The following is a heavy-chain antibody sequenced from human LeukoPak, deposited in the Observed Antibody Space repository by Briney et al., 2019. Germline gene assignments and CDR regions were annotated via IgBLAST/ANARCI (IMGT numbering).Heavy chain of an antibody. CDR3: ARVVEPLAANSLAY. CDR2: LSSDGHK. J-gene: IGHJ4*02. Sequence: PGGSLRLFCAPSGLTVITKDMTWARQAPGKGLEWVSVLSSDGHKKYADSVEGRFYIYRDNYKQTLFLEMTRLRPEHTGVLLCARVVEPLAANSLAYWGQGTLVTVSS. D-gene: IGHD1-14*01. V-gene: IGHV3-53*01. CDR1: GLTVITKD.